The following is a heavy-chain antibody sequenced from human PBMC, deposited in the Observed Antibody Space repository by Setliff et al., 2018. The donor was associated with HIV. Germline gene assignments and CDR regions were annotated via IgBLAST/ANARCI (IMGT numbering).Heavy chain of an antibody. CDR2: MSSSGTPI. CDR1: GFTVSNYE. D-gene: IGHD2-8*01. Sequence: GGSLRLSCVASGFTVSNYEMNWVRQAPGKGLEWVSHMSSSGTPIYYADSVKGRFTISRDNSKNTLYLQVNSLRAEDTAVYYCAKDGVPRDFDIWGQGTMVTVSS. CDR3: AKDGVPRDFDI. J-gene: IGHJ3*02. V-gene: IGHV3-48*03.